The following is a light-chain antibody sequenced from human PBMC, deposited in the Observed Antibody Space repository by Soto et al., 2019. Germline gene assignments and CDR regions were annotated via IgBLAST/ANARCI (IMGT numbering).Light chain of an antibody. J-gene: IGKJ1*01. CDR3: QQYNNWPPT. Sequence: EIVMTQSPATLSVPPGERATLSCRASQSVSSNLAWYQQKPGQAPRLLIYGASTRATGIPARFSGSGSGTEFTLTISSLQSEDFAVYYCQQYNNWPPTFGHGTKVDIK. CDR1: QSVSSN. V-gene: IGKV3-15*01. CDR2: GAS.